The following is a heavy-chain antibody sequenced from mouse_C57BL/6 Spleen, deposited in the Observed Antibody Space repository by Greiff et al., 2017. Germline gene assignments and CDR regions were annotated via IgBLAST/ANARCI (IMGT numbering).Heavy chain of an antibody. V-gene: IGHV1-55*01. J-gene: IGHJ4*01. CDR3: ARYRLTTVVAPYAMDY. Sequence: QVQLQQPGAELVKPGASVKMSCKASGYTFTSYWITWVKQRPGQGLEWIGDIYPGSGSTNYNEKFKSKATLTVDTSSSTAYMQLSSLTSEDSAVYFCARYRLTTVVAPYAMDYWGQGTSVTVSS. D-gene: IGHD1-1*01. CDR1: GYTFTSYW. CDR2: IYPGSGST.